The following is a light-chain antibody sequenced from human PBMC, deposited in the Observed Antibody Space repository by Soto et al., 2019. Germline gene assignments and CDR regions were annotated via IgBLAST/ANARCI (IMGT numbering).Light chain of an antibody. CDR3: QQYNDWPGT. CDR1: QSVSSN. V-gene: IGKV3-15*01. J-gene: IGKJ1*01. Sequence: EIVMTQSPATLSVSPGERATLSCRARQSVSSNLAWYQQKPGQAPRLLIYGASTRATDIPARFSGSGSGTEFTFTISSLQSEDFAVYYCQQYNDWPGTFGQGTKV. CDR2: GAS.